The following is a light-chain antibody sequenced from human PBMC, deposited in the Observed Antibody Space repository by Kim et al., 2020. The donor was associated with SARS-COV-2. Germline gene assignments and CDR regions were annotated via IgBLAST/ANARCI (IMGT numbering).Light chain of an antibody. V-gene: IGLV2-8*01. CDR2: EVS. CDR1: SSDVGGHNY. CDR3: SSYAGSHNLV. Sequence: GQSVTISCTGTSSDVGGHNYVSWYQQHPGKVPKLMIYEVSKRPSGGPDRFSGSKSGNTASLTVSGLQAEDEADYYCSSYAGSHNLVFGGGTKLTVL. J-gene: IGLJ2*01.